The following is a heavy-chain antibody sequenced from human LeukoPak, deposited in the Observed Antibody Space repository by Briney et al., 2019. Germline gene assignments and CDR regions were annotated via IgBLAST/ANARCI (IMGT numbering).Heavy chain of an antibody. CDR1: GFTFSSYA. CDR3: AQYHNPDSTGPFH. D-gene: IGHD3-22*01. V-gene: IGHV3-23*01. Sequence: PGGSLRHSCAASGFTFSSYAMSWVRQAPGKGLEWVSGISANGANTHYAESVRGRFIISRDNSKNTLYLQMNSLRAGDTALYFCAQYHNPDSTGPFHWGQGTLVTVSS. J-gene: IGHJ4*02. CDR2: ISANGANT.